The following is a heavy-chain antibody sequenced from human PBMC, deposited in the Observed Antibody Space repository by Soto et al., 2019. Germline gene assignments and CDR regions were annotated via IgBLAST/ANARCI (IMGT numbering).Heavy chain of an antibody. D-gene: IGHD6-19*01. V-gene: IGHV1-69*06. CDR3: ARDLRSPYSSGNYYFDQ. CDR1: GGTFSTYG. J-gene: IGHJ4*02. CDR2: IIPIFGTA. Sequence: GASVKVSCKASGGTFSTYGFSWVRQAPGQGLEWIGTIIPIFGTAIYAQKFQGRVTISADKYTSTVFMDLSSLRSEDTALYYCARDLRSPYSSGNYYFDQWGQGTLVTVSS.